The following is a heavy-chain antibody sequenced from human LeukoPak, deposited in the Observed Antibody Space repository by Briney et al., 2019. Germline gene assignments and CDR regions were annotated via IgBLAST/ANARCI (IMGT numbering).Heavy chain of an antibody. Sequence: GRSLRLSCAAFGFTFDDYAMHWVRQAPGKGLEWVSGISWNSGSIDYADSVKGRFTISRDNAKNSLYLQMNSLRAEDTALYYCAKDSRRRGGGKWDYDCDYWGQGTLVTVSS. D-gene: IGHD2-15*01. CDR1: GFTFDDYA. V-gene: IGHV3-9*01. J-gene: IGHJ4*02. CDR3: AKDSRRRGGGKWDYDCDY. CDR2: ISWNSGSI.